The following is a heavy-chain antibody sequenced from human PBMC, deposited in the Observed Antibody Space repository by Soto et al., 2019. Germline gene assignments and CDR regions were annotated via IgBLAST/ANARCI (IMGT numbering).Heavy chain of an antibody. D-gene: IGHD2-15*01. CDR3: ARYGVVVAAKEGNWFDP. V-gene: IGHV4-4*02. CDR1: SGSISSSNL. J-gene: IGHJ5*02. CDR2: IYHSGST. Sequence: TLSLTCAVSSGSISSSNLWSWVRPPPGKGLEWIGEIYHSGSTNYNPSLKSRVTISVDKSKNQFSLKLSSVTAADTAVYYCARYGVVVAAKEGNWFDPWGQGTVVTVSS.